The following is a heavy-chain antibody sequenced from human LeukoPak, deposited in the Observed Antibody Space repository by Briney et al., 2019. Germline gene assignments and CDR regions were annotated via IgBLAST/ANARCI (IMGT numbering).Heavy chain of an antibody. V-gene: IGHV4-39*02. CDR1: GGSVRSAAYY. Sequence: SETLSLTCNVSGGSVRSAAYYWAWIRHPPGKGLEWIASIYYSGKTYYNPSLNSRVTISADTSNNHFSLRLSSVTAADTAVYYCARRGEPWLVRGTGFDYWGQGTLVTVSS. D-gene: IGHD6-19*01. CDR3: ARRGEPWLVRGTGFDY. J-gene: IGHJ4*02. CDR2: IYYSGKT.